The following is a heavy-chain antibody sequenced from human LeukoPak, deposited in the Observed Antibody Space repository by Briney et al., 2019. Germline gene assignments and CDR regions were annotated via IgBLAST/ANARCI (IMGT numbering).Heavy chain of an antibody. CDR3: ASTERCSTTCPLDY. CDR2: INHSGST. V-gene: IGHV4-34*01. D-gene: IGHD2-2*01. Sequence: SETLSLTCTVYGESFSGYYWSWIRQPPGKGLECIGEINHSGSTNYNPSLKSRVIISLDTSKNLFSLKLTSRTAADTAVYYCASTERCSTTCPLDYWGQGTLVTVSS. J-gene: IGHJ4*02. CDR1: GESFSGYY.